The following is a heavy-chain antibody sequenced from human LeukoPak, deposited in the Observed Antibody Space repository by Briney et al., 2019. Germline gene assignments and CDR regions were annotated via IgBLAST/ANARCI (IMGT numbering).Heavy chain of an antibody. J-gene: IGHJ4*02. D-gene: IGHD3-10*01. Sequence: GGSLRLSCAASGFTVSSNYMSWVRQAPGKGLEWVSVIYSGGSTYYADSVKGRFTISRDNSKNTLYLQMNSLRAEDTAVYYCARGIWFGELSTFDYGGQGTLVTVS. CDR3: ARGIWFGELSTFDY. CDR2: IYSGGST. CDR1: GFTVSSNY. V-gene: IGHV3-53*01.